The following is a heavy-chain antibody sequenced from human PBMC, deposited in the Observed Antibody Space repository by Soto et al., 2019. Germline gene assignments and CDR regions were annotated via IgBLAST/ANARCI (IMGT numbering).Heavy chain of an antibody. CDR2: ISSSSSYI. V-gene: IGHV3-21*01. CDR3: AIDRGNFED. Sequence: VVSLRLSCAASGFTCGSYSMNCLRQAPGKGLEWVSSISSSSSYIYYADSVKGRFTISRDNAKNSLYLQMNSLRAEDTAWDYCAIDRGNFEDWGPGTLVTVS. CDR1: GFTCGSYS. J-gene: IGHJ4*02. D-gene: IGHD1-26*01.